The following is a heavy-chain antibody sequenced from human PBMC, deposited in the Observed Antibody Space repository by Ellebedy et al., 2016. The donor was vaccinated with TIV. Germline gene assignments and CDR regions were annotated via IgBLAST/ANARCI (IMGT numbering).Heavy chain of an antibody. CDR2: ISAYNGNT. J-gene: IGHJ6*02. CDR1: GYTFTSYG. D-gene: IGHD7-27*01. Sequence: AASVKVSCKASGYTFTSYGISWVRQAPGQGLEWMGWISAYNGNTNYAQKLQGRVTMTTDTSTSTAYMELRSLRSDDTALYYCSKDTAFNLGYGMDVWGQGTTVTVSS. V-gene: IGHV1-18*04. CDR3: SKDTAFNLGYGMDV.